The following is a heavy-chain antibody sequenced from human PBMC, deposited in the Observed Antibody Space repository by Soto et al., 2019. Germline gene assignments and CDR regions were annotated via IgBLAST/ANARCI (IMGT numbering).Heavy chain of an antibody. CDR1: GYTFTSYY. J-gene: IGHJ4*02. CDR3: ARDDRVVIPPRPFDY. V-gene: IGHV1-46*01. CDR2: IDPSGGST. D-gene: IGHD3-3*01. Sequence: GSSVKVSCKASGYTFTSYYIHWVRQAPGQGLEWMGIIDPSGGSTSYAQKFQGRVTMTRDTSTSTVYMELSSLRSEDTAVYYCARDDRVVIPPRPFDYWGQGTLVTVSS.